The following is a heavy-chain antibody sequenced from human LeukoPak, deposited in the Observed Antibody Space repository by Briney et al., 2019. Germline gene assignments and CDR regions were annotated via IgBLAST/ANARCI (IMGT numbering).Heavy chain of an antibody. CDR3: ARVYHYYFDY. D-gene: IGHD2-2*01. V-gene: IGHV3-48*03. CDR2: ISSSGSIK. CDR1: GFTFSSYE. Sequence: GGSLRLSCVASGFTFSSYEMNWVRQAPGKGLEWVSYISSSGSIKYYADSVKGRFTISRDNAKNSLYLQMSSLRAEDTAVYYCARVYHYYFDYWGQGTLVTVSS. J-gene: IGHJ4*02.